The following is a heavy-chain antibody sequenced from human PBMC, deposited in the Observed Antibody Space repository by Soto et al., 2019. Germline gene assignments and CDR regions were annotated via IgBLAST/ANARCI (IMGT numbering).Heavy chain of an antibody. CDR1: GFIITDYS. D-gene: IGHD5-12*01. CDR3: ARDPKRRDGYNFDS. V-gene: IGHV3-11*01. CDR2: ISNGDETT. J-gene: IGHJ4*02. Sequence: QVQLVESGGGLVEPGGSRRLSCSASGFIITDYSMTWIRQAPGKGLEWVSYISNGDETTQYADSVKGRFSVSRDNAKKVLFLQMNSLRVDDTAVYYCARDPKRRDGYNFDSWGRGALVTVSS.